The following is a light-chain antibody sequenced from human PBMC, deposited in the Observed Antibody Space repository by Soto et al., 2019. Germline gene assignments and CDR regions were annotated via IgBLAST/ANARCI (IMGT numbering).Light chain of an antibody. CDR2: DAS. J-gene: IGKJ4*01. V-gene: IGKV3-15*01. CDR1: ESVSRN. CDR3: QQGKT. Sequence: VMTQSPATLSLSPGERATLSCRASESVSRNLAWYQQKPGQAPRLLIYDASTRATGIPDRFSGGGSGTEFTLTLSSLQSEDFAVYYCQQGKTFGGGTKVDIK.